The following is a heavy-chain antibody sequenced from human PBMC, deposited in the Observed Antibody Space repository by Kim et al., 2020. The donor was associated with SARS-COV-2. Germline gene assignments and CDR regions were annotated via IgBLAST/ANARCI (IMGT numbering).Heavy chain of an antibody. J-gene: IGHJ3*02. D-gene: IGHD1-26*01. V-gene: IGHV5-10-1*01. CDR3: ARQGGSYLGAFDI. Sequence: YSPSFQGHVTISADKSISTAYLQWSSLKASDTAMYYCARQGGSYLGAFDIWGQGTMVTVSS.